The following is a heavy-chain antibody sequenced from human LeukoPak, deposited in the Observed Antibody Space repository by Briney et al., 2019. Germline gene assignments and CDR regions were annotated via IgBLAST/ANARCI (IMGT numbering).Heavy chain of an antibody. Sequence: ASVKVSCKASGYTFAGYYMHWVRQAPGQGLEWMGWINPNSGGTNYAQKFQGRVTMTRDTSISTAYMELSRLRSDDTAVYYCARAGPWGGTFDYWGQGTLVTVSS. V-gene: IGHV1-2*02. J-gene: IGHJ4*02. D-gene: IGHD7-27*01. CDR1: GYTFAGYY. CDR3: ARAGPWGGTFDY. CDR2: INPNSGGT.